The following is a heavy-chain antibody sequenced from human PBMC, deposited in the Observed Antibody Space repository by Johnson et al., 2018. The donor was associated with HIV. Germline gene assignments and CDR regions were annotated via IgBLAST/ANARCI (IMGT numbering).Heavy chain of an antibody. D-gene: IGHD2-15*01. J-gene: IGHJ3*02. CDR3: AKSEYGGYCSGSSCYGAFDI. CDR2: ISYDGRKK. Sequence: QVQLLESGGGMVQPGRSLRLSCAASGFTFSNYGMHWVRQAPGKGLEWVAVISYDGRKKYYADFVKGRFTISRDNSKNTLFLQMNSLRAEDTAVYYCAKSEYGGYCSGSSCYGAFDIWGQGTMVTVSS. V-gene: IGHV3-30*18. CDR1: GFTFSNYG.